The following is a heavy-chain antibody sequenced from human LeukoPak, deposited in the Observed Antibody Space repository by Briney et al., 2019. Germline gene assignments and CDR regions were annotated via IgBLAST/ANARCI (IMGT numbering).Heavy chain of an antibody. Sequence: GGSLRLSCAASGFTFDDYAMHWVRQAPGKGLEWVSGISWNSGSIGYADSVKGRFTISRDNAKNSLYLQMNSLRAEDTVLYYCAKDVDIVATYFDYWGQGTLVTVSS. V-gene: IGHV3-9*01. D-gene: IGHD5-12*01. CDR3: AKDVDIVATYFDY. J-gene: IGHJ4*02. CDR1: GFTFDDYA. CDR2: ISWNSGSI.